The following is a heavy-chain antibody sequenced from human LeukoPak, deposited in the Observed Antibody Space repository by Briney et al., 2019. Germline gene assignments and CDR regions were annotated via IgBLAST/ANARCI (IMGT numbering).Heavy chain of an antibody. V-gene: IGHV3-21*01. CDR3: ARDRSRDGYNFPFDY. Sequence: GGSLRLSCAASGFTFSSYSMNWVRQAPGKGLEWVSSISSSSSYIYYADSVKGRFTISRDNAKNSLYLQMDSLRAEDTAVYYCARDRSRDGYNFPFDYWGQGTLVTVSS. D-gene: IGHD5-24*01. CDR2: ISSSSSYI. CDR1: GFTFSSYS. J-gene: IGHJ4*02.